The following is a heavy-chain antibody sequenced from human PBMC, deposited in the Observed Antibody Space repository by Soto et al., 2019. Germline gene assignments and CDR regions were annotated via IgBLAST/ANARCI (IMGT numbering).Heavy chain of an antibody. CDR3: VNMMIARGAFDF. Sequence: SETLSLTCSVSGGTISAYYWNWIRQSPGKGLEWIGYIHYSGSTSYNRSLESRVTISLNPSKTQFSLKLSSVTAADTAVYYCVNMMIARGAFDFWGQGTLVTVSS. J-gene: IGHJ4*02. D-gene: IGHD2-21*01. V-gene: IGHV4-59*01. CDR1: GGTISAYY. CDR2: IHYSGST.